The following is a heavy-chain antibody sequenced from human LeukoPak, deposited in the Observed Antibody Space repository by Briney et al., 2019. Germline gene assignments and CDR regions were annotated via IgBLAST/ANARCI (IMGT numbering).Heavy chain of an antibody. CDR3: ARDSGEVPDY. Sequence: ASVKVSCKASGYTFTSYGISWVRQAPGQGLEWMGWISAYNGNTNYAQNFQGRVTMTRDTSISTAYMELDRLRFDDTAVYYCARDSGEVPDYWGQGTLVTVSS. D-gene: IGHD3-10*01. V-gene: IGHV1-18*01. CDR2: ISAYNGNT. J-gene: IGHJ4*02. CDR1: GYTFTSYG.